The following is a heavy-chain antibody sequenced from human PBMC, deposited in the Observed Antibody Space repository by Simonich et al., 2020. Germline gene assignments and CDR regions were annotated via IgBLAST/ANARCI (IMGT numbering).Heavy chain of an antibody. CDR2: IAYDGNNI. V-gene: IGHV3-30*07. Sequence: QVQLVESGGGVVQPGRSLRLSCAASGFTFSSYAMHWVRQAPGKGLEWGAVIAYDGNNIYYADSVKGRFTISRENSKNTLYLQMNSLRAEDTAVYYCARDGERYCGGDCYSYFDYWGQGTMVTVSS. J-gene: IGHJ4*02. CDR3: ARDGERYCGGDCYSYFDY. D-gene: IGHD2-21*02. CDR1: GFTFSSYA.